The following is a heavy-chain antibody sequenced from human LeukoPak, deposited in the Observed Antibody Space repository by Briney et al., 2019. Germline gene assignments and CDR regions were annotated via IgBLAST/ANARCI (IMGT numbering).Heavy chain of an antibody. D-gene: IGHD3-10*01. Sequence: SETLSLTCAVYGGSFSTYYLSWVRQPPGKGLEWIGEINHSGSTNYNPSLKSRVNISANTYKGQFSPKLTSVIAADTAVYYCSKRGEWGQGTLVTVSS. V-gene: IGHV4-34*01. CDR3: SKRGE. CDR2: INHSGST. CDR1: GGSFSTYY. J-gene: IGHJ4*02.